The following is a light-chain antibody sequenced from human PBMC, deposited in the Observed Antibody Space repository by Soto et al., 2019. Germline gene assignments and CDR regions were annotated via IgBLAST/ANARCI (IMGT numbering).Light chain of an antibody. J-gene: IGLJ1*01. CDR1: SSDVGGYNC. CDR3: CSHSASYTFV. Sequence: QSVLTQRRSVSGSPGQSVTISCTGTSSDVGGYNCVSWYQQHPGKAPQLIIYDVTQRPSGVPDRFSGSKSGNTASLSISGLQAEDEADYYCCSHSASYTFVFGTGTKVTVL. V-gene: IGLV2-11*01. CDR2: DVT.